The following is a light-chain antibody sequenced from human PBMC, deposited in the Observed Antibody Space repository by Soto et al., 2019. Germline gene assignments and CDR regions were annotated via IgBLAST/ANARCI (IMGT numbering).Light chain of an antibody. CDR2: DVS. CDR1: SRDGGGYNY. J-gene: IGLJ1*01. V-gene: IGLV2-14*01. Sequence: QSVLTQPAAVSRSPGQSITISWTGTSRDGGGYNYVSWHQKHPGKVPKLMIYDVSYRPSGVSTRFSVSKSGNTASLTISGLQAEDEADYYCSSYTTISTYVFGTATELTVL. CDR3: SSYTTISTYV.